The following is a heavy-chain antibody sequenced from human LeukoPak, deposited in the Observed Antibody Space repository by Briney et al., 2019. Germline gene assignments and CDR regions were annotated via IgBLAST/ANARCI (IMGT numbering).Heavy chain of an antibody. D-gene: IGHD3-10*01. CDR2: IKQDGSDK. J-gene: IGHJ4*02. Sequence: PGGSLRLSCAASGFTFSNAWMSWVRQAPGKGLEWVANIKQDGSDKYYVDSVKGRFTISRDNAKNSLYLQMNSLRVEDTAVYYCARLRGFDYWGQGTLVTVSS. CDR1: GFTFSNAW. CDR3: ARLRGFDY. V-gene: IGHV3-7*01.